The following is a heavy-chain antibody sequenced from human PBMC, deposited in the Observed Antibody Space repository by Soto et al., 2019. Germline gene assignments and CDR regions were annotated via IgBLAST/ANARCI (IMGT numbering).Heavy chain of an antibody. V-gene: IGHV3-30*18. Sequence: GGSLRLSCTASGFTFSSYAMHWVRQPPGKGLEWVAVISFDGSNKYYGDSVKGRFTISRDNSKKALYLQMNSLRAEDTAVYYGAKNHGLDPWGQGTVVTVYS. J-gene: IGHJ5*02. CDR3: AKNHGLDP. CDR2: ISFDGSNK. CDR1: GFTFSSYA.